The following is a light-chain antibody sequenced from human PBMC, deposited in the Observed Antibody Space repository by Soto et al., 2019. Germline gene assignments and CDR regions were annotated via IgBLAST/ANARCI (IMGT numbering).Light chain of an antibody. CDR2: KDS. Sequence: SSELTQPPSVSVSPGQTARITCSGAALPKQYAYWYQQKPGQAPVLVIYKDSERPSGIPERFSGSSSGTTVTLTISGVQAEDEADYYCQSADSSGTYYVFGTGTKVTVL. CDR1: ALPKQY. V-gene: IGLV3-25*03. J-gene: IGLJ1*01. CDR3: QSADSSGTYYV.